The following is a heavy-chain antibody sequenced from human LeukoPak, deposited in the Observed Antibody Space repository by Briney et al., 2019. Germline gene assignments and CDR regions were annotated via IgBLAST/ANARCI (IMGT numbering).Heavy chain of an antibody. CDR2: VSTNGDVT. CDR3: AKPMTTVTAGDFDY. J-gene: IGHJ4*02. D-gene: IGHD4-17*01. V-gene: IGHV3-23*01. Sequence: GGSLRPSCVASGLTFNSHSMSWVRQAPGMGLEWVSVVSTNGDVTFYADSVKGRFTISRDNSKNTLFLQMNSLRAEDTAVYYCAKPMTTVTAGDFDYWGQGTLVTASS. CDR1: GLTFNSHS.